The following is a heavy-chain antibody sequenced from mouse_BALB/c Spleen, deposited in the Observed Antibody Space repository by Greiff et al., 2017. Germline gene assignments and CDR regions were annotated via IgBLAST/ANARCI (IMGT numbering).Heavy chain of an antibody. Sequence: EVQLVESGGGLVQPGGSRKLSCAASGFTFSSFGMHWVRQAPEKGLEWVAYISSGSSTIYYADTVKGRFTISRDNPKNTLFLQMTSLRSEDTAMYYCARYGSTYFDYWGQGTTLTVSS. D-gene: IGHD1-1*01. V-gene: IGHV5-17*02. J-gene: IGHJ2*01. CDR1: GFTFSSFG. CDR3: ARYGSTYFDY. CDR2: ISSGSSTI.